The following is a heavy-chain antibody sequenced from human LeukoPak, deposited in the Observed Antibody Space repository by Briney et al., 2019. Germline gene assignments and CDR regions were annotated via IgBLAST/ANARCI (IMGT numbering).Heavy chain of an antibody. CDR3: ARVEDSECWFDP. CDR1: GGSISGWY. V-gene: IGHV4-4*07. J-gene: IGHJ5*02. D-gene: IGHD2/OR15-2a*01. Sequence: SETLSLTCTVSGGSISGWYWSWIRQPAGEGLEWIGHIYTSGITNYNPSLKSRVIMSVDTSKNQFSLKLSSVTAADTAVYYCARVEDSECWFDPWGQGTLVTVSS. CDR2: IYTSGIT.